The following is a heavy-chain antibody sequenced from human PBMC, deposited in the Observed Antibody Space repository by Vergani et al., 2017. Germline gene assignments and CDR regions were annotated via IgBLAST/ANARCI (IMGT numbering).Heavy chain of an antibody. CDR3: ARVYCSSTSCSTLDY. J-gene: IGHJ4*02. D-gene: IGHD2-2*01. CDR1: GYSFTSYW. CDR2: IYPGDSDT. Sequence: EVQLVQSGAEVKTPGESLTISCKGSGYSFTSYWIGWVRQMPGKGLEWMGIIYPGDSDTRYSPSFQGQVTISADKSISTAYLQWSSLKASDTAMYYCARVYCSSTSCSTLDYWGQGTLVTVSS. V-gene: IGHV5-51*01.